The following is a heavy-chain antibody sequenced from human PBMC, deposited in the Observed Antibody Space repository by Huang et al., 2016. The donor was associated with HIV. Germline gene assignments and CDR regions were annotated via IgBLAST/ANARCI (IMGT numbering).Heavy chain of an antibody. Sequence: QLQLQESGPGQVKPSETLSLTCTVSGDFISSTNYYWGWIRQSPGKGLEWVGGVYQSGSTNYSPSLKSRVTLSVDTSRNQFSLRLNSVTAADTAVYYCASQHIGAAATWFWGRGTQVAVSS. D-gene: IGHD6-13*01. CDR3: ASQHIGAAATWF. V-gene: IGHV4-39*01. CDR2: VYQSGST. J-gene: IGHJ4*02. CDR1: GDFISSTNYY.